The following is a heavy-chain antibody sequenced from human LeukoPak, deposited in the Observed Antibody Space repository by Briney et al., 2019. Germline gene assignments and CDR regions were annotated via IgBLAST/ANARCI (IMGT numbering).Heavy chain of an antibody. CDR2: ISYDGSNK. J-gene: IGHJ4*02. V-gene: IGHV3-30*03. CDR1: GFTFSSYG. D-gene: IGHD3-3*01. CDR3: ARDGRWLLYNYYFDY. Sequence: HPGGSLRLSCAASGFTFSSYGMHWVRQAPGKGLEWVAVISYDGSNKYYADSVKGRFTISRDNSKNTLYLQMNSLRAEDTAVYYCARDGRWLLYNYYFDYWGQGTLVTVSS.